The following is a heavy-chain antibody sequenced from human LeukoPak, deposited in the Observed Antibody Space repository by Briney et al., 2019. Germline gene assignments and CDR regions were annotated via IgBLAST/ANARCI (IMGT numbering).Heavy chain of an antibody. V-gene: IGHV3-30*02. CDR2: IRYDGINK. CDR3: AKGSKEVLFTRDHCMDV. J-gene: IGHJ6*03. CDR1: GFTFSTHG. D-gene: IGHD3-3*01. Sequence: PGGSLRLSCAASGFTFSTHGMHWVRQAPGKGLEWVAFIRYDGINKYYADSVKGRFTISRDNSKNTLYLQMNSLRAEDTAVYYCAKGSKEVLFTRDHCMDVWGKGTTVTISS.